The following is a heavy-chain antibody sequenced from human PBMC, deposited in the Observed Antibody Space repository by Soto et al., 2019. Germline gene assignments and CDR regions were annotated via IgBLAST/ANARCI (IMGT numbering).Heavy chain of an antibody. CDR2: INTGNGNT. CDR3: ARAISGYVT. D-gene: IGHD5-12*01. CDR1: GITYPTYA. J-gene: IGHJ5*02. V-gene: IGHV1-3*04. Sequence: QVQVVQSGAEVKKPGASVKVSCKASGITYPTYAIHWVRQAPGQGLEWMGWINTGNGNTRYSQRFQGRVTLTTDTSARTAYMDLSSLTSEDTAVYYCARAISGYVTWGQGTLITVSS.